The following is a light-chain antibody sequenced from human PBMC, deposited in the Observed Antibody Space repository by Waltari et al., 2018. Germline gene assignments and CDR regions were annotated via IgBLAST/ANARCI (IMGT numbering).Light chain of an antibody. J-gene: IGLJ2*01. Sequence: QSVLTQPPSVSVAPGQRVTIPCTGSSSTIGAGYDVPCYQQLPGTAPKLLIYGNSHRPSGVPDRFSGSKSGTSASLAITGLQAEDEADYYCQSYDSSLSGGVFGGGTKLTVL. V-gene: IGLV1-40*01. CDR3: QSYDSSLSGGV. CDR1: SSTIGAGYD. CDR2: GNS.